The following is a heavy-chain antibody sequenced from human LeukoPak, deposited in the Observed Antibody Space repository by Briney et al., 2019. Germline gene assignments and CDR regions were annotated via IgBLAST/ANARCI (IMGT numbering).Heavy chain of an antibody. CDR1: GFAFSSYA. CDR3: ARAPDYYDSSGSLDY. Sequence: GGSLRLSCAASGFAFSSYAMHWVRQAPGKGLEWVAVISYDGSNKYYADSVKGRFTISRDNSKNTLYLQMNSLRAEDTAVYYCARAPDYYDSSGSLDYGGQGTLVTVSS. D-gene: IGHD3-22*01. J-gene: IGHJ4*02. V-gene: IGHV3-30-3*01. CDR2: ISYDGSNK.